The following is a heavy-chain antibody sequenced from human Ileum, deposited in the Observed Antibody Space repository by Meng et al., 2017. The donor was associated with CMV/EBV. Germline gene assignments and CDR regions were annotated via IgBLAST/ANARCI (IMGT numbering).Heavy chain of an antibody. CDR3: ARGSSSWAFDY. V-gene: IGHV4-4*07. J-gene: IGHJ4*02. D-gene: IGHD2-2*01. CDR2: VYSSGST. Sequence: VQRQAAGPVLVKPSETLSTHCTVSGGCISGYYWSWLRQPATKGLEWIGRVYSSGSTDYNPSLQSRVTMSVDTSKNQFSLKLSSVTAADTAVYYCARGSSSWAFDYWGQGTLVTVSS. CDR1: GGCISGYY.